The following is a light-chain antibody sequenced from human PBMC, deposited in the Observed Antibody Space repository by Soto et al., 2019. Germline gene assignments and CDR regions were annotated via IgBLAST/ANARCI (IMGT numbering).Light chain of an antibody. CDR2: EVT. CDR3: SSYTSRGTLV. Sequence: QSALTQPASVSGSPGQSITISCTGTSSDVGGYNYVSWYQHNPGNAPKLMIYEVTNRPSGVSSRFSGSKSGSTASPTISGLQSVDEADYYCSSYTSRGTLVFGGGTKLTVL. CDR1: SSDVGGYNY. J-gene: IGLJ3*02. V-gene: IGLV2-14*01.